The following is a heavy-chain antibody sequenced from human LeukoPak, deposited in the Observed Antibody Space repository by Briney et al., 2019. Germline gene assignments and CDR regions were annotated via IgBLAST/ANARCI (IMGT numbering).Heavy chain of an antibody. V-gene: IGHV3-23*01. J-gene: IGHJ3*02. CDR3: AKTYSSSTGLDAFDI. D-gene: IGHD6-6*01. Sequence: PGGSLRLSCAASGFTFSSYAMSWARQAPGKGLEWVSAISGSGGSTYYADSVKGRFTISRDNSKNTLYLQMNSLRAEDTAVYYCAKTYSSSTGLDAFDIWGQGTMVTVSS. CDR1: GFTFSSYA. CDR2: ISGSGGST.